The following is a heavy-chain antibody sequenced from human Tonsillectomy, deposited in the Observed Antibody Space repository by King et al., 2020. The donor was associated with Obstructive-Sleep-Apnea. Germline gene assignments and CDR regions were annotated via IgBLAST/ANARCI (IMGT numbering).Heavy chain of an antibody. CDR3: ARDRNNYYDSSGPIDD. Sequence: VQLVESGGGVVQPGRSLRLSCAASGFTLASAMHWVRQAPGKGLEWVAVISFDGRNENYADSVRGRFTVSRDNSKNTLYLQMNSLRAEDTAVYYCARDRNNYYDSSGPIDDGGQGTPVTVSS. J-gene: IGHJ4*02. V-gene: IGHV3-30*04. CDR1: GFTLASA. D-gene: IGHD3-22*01. CDR2: ISFDGRNE.